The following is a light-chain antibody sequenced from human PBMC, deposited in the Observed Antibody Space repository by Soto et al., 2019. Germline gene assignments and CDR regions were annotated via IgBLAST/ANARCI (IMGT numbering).Light chain of an antibody. Sequence: EVVLTQSPGTLSLSPGARATLSCRASQSVSTSFLAWYQQKPGQAPRLLIYGAFSRATGFPARCSGSGPETDFTLTIIRLEPLDFAVDYCHHYGSSPFGPGTKVDIK. CDR1: QSVSTSF. CDR2: GAF. V-gene: IGKV3-20*01. CDR3: HHYGSSP. J-gene: IGKJ3*01.